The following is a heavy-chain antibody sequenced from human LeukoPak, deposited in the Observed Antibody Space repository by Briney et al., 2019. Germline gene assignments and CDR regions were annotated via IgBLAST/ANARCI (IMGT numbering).Heavy chain of an antibody. CDR3: ARDFVDTAMVSQGGRNDY. V-gene: IGHV3-48*04. D-gene: IGHD5-18*01. CDR2: ISSSSSTI. J-gene: IGHJ4*02. Sequence: GGSLRLSCAASGFTFSSYSMNWVRQAPGKGLEWVSYISSSSSTIYYADSVKGRFTISRDNAKNSLYLQMNSLRAEDTAVYYCARDFVDTAMVSQGGRNDYWGQGTLVTVSS. CDR1: GFTFSSYS.